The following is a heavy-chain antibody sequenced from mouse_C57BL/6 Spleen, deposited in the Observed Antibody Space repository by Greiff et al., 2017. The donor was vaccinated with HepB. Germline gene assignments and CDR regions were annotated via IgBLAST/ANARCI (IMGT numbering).Heavy chain of an antibody. V-gene: IGHV1-82*01. Sequence: VQLQQSGPELVKPGASVKISCKASGYAFSSSWMNWVKQRPGKGLDWIGRIYPGDGDTIYNGKFKGKATLTADNSSSTAYMQLSSLTSEDSAVYFCARDTTVWGYWYFDVWSTGTTVTVSS. CDR2: IYPGDGDT. CDR1: GYAFSSSW. D-gene: IGHD1-1*01. J-gene: IGHJ1*03. CDR3: ARDTTVWGYWYFDV.